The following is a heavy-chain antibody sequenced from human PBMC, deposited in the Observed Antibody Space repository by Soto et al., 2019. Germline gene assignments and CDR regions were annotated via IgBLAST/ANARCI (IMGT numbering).Heavy chain of an antibody. CDR1: GGSVSDDNFY. Sequence: PSETLSLTCTVSGGSVSDDNFYWSWIRQPPGKVLEWIGYVHSSGITNYNPSLKRRVTISVDTSRNQFSLRLSSVTAADTAVYYCARGLTMGQLPSHFDHWGQGTLVTVSS. J-gene: IGHJ5*02. CDR2: VHSSGIT. V-gene: IGHV4-61*01. D-gene: IGHD3-16*01. CDR3: ARGLTMGQLPSHFDH.